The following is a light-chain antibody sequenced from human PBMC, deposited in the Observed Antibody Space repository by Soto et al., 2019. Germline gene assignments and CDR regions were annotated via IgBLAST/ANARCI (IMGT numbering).Light chain of an antibody. CDR2: GAS. CDR1: QGIRDD. J-gene: IGKJ2*01. CDR3: LQDYNYPHT. Sequence: IQMTQSPSALSASVGDRVTITCRASQGIRDDLGWYQQKPGEAPKALIYGASNLQSGVPSRFSASGSGTDFTLNISSLQPEDFETYYCLQDYNYPHTFGQGTKVDIK. V-gene: IGKV1-6*01.